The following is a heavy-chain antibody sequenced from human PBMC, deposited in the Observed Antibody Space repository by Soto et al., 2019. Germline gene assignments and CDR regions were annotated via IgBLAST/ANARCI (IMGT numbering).Heavy chain of an antibody. J-gene: IGHJ6*03. Sequence: QVQLVESGGGLVKPGGSLRLSCAASGFTFSDSFMSWSRQTPGKGLEWLSYISGRDGNIYYADSVRGRFTSSRDNAKNSLYLQMNSLRAEDTAVYYCAGVQCQNYIAVWGKGTTVSVSS. CDR1: GFTFSDSF. D-gene: IGHD3-10*01. CDR2: ISGRDGNI. V-gene: IGHV3-11*01. CDR3: AGVQCQNYIAV.